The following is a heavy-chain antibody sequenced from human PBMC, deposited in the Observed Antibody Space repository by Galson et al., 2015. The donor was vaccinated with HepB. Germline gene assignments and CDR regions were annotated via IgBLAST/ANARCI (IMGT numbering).Heavy chain of an antibody. CDR3: VKDWEGSTCPCMDV. J-gene: IGHJ6*02. V-gene: IGHV3-23*01. CDR2: ISGSGDDT. D-gene: IGHD1-26*01. CDR1: GFTFRSHA. Sequence: SLRLSCAASGFTFRSHAMSWVRQAPGKGLEWVSSISGSGDDTYNADSVKGRFTISRDNSKNTVFLQMNSLRAEDSALYYCVKDWEGSTCPCMDVWGQGTTVTASS.